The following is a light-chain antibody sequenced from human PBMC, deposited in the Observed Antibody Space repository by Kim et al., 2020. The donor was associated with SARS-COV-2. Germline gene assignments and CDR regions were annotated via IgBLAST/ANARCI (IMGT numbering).Light chain of an antibody. CDR1: SSNIGSNY. CDR3: AAWDDSLSGWV. V-gene: IGLV1-47*01. Sequence: GQRVTISCSGSSSNIGSNYVSWYQQLPGTAPKPLIYRNNQRPSGVPDRFSGSKSGTSASLAISGLRSEDEADYYCAAWDDSLSGWVFGGGTQLTVL. CDR2: RNN. J-gene: IGLJ3*02.